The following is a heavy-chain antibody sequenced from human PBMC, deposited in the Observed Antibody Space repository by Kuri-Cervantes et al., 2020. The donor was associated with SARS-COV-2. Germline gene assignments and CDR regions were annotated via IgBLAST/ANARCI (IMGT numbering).Heavy chain of an antibody. CDR2: ISSSGSTI. D-gene: IGHD6-19*01. J-gene: IGHJ4*02. CDR3: ARDAVAGRYFDY. V-gene: IGHV3-48*04. Sequence: GESLKISCAASGFTFSSYSMNWVRQAPGKGLEWVSSISSSGSTIYYADSVKGRFTISRDNAKNSLYLQMNSLRAEDTAVYYCARDAVAGRYFDYWGQGTLVTVSS. CDR1: GFTFSSYS.